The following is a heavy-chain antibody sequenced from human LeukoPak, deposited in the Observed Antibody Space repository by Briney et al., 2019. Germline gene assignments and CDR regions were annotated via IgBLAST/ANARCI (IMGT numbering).Heavy chain of an antibody. V-gene: IGHV4-30-2*01. CDR2: IYHSGST. D-gene: IGHD4-17*01. J-gene: IGHJ5*02. CDR3: ARDAHDYGDYGWFDP. CDR1: GGSISSGGYS. Sequence: SETLSLTCAVSGGSISSGGYSWSWIRQPPGKGLEWIGYIYHSGSTYYNPSLKSRVTISVDRSKNQFSLKLSSVTAADTAVYYCARDAHDYGDYGWFDPWGQGTLVTVSS.